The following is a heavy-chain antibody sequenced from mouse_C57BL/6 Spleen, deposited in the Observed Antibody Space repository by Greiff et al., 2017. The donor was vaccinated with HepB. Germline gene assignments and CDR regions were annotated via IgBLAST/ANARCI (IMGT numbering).Heavy chain of an antibody. CDR3: ARGGYGSRNGPFFAY. D-gene: IGHD1-2*01. J-gene: IGHJ3*01. Sequence: LVESGAELARPGASVKLSCKASGYTFTSYGISWVKQRTGQGLEWIGEIYPRSGNTYYNEKFKGKATLTADKSSSTAYMELRSLTSEDSAVYFCARGGYGSRNGPFFAYWGQGTLVTVSA. V-gene: IGHV1-81*01. CDR1: GYTFTSYG. CDR2: IYPRSGNT.